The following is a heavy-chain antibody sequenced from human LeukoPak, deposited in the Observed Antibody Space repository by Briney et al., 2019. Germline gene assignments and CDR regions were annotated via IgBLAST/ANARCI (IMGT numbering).Heavy chain of an antibody. D-gene: IGHD3-3*01. J-gene: IGHJ4*02. CDR1: GFTFSSYS. CDR2: ISSSSSYI. V-gene: IGHV3-21*01. CDR3: ARDRDYDFWSGYCYFDY. Sequence: GGSLRLSCAASGFTFSSYSMNWVRQAPGKGLEWVSSISSSSSYIYYADSVKGRFTNSRDNAKNSLYLQMNSLRAEDTAVYYCARDRDYDFWSGYCYFDYWGQGTLVTVSS.